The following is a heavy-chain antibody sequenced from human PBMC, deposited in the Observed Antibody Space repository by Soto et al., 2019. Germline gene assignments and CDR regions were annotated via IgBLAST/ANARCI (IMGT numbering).Heavy chain of an antibody. CDR3: ARVTGPVDYSSSSILEY. D-gene: IGHD6-6*01. Sequence: QVRLVQSGAEVKRPGASVQVSCESSGYTFSRYYIHWVRQAPGQELESMAVINPGNGDTDYAQRFQGRITVTRDTSTATVSLELRSLRFEDTAVYYCARVTGPVDYSSSSILEYWGQGSLVTVSS. CDR1: GYTFSRYY. V-gene: IGHV1-46*01. J-gene: IGHJ4*02. CDR2: INPGNGDT.